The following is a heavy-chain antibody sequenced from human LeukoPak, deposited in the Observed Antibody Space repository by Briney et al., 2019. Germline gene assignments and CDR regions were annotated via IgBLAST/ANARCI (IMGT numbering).Heavy chain of an antibody. CDR3: ASTEAVLRYFDWLLPFDY. J-gene: IGHJ4*02. D-gene: IGHD3-9*01. Sequence: SVKVSCKASGGTLSSYAISWVRQAPGQGLEWMGGIIPIFGTANYAQKFQGRVTITADESTSTAYMELSSLRSEDTAVYYCASTEAVLRYFDWLLPFDYWGQGTLVTVSS. CDR2: IIPIFGTA. CDR1: GGTLSSYA. V-gene: IGHV1-69*01.